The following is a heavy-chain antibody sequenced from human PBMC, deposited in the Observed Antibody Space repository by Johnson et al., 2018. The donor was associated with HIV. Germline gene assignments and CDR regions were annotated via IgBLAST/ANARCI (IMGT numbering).Heavy chain of an antibody. CDR1: GFTFSSYW. Sequence: VQLVESGGGLVQPGGSLRLSCAASGFTFSSYWMSWVRQAPGKGLEWVANIKQDGSEKYYVDSVRGRFTISRDNAENSLILQMNSLRADDTAVYYCARTRLELSSGYPDAFDIWGQGTMVTVSS. CDR2: IKQDGSEK. V-gene: IGHV3-7*01. D-gene: IGHD3-22*01. J-gene: IGHJ3*02. CDR3: ARTRLELSSGYPDAFDI.